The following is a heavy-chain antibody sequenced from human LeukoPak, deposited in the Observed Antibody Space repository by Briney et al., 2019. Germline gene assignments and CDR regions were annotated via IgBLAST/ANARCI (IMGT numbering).Heavy chain of an antibody. CDR1: GGTFSSYA. CDR2: IIPIFGTA. V-gene: IGHV1-69*13. Sequence: SVKVSCKASGGTFSSYAISWVRQAPGQGLEWMGGIIPIFGTANYAQKFQGRVTITADESTSTAYMELSSLRSEDTAVYYCARVSLGNEPGSPQNYYYYGMDVWGQGTTVTVSS. J-gene: IGHJ6*02. CDR3: ARVSLGNEPGSPQNYYYYGMDV.